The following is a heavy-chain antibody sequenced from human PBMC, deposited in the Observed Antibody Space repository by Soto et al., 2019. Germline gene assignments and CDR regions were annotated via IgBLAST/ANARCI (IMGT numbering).Heavy chain of an antibody. D-gene: IGHD2-8*01. CDR3: ARVALSCTNGVCYIDY. Sequence: GSLRLACAASGLTFSSYTMNWVRQGPGKGLEWVSYISSSSSTIYYADSVKGRFTISRDNAKNSLYLQMNSLKDEDTAVYYCARVALSCTNGVCYIDYWGQGTLVTVSS. CDR2: ISSSSSTI. CDR1: GLTFSSYT. V-gene: IGHV3-48*02. J-gene: IGHJ4*02.